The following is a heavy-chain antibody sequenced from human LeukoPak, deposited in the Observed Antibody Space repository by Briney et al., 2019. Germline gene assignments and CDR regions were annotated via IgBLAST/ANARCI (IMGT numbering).Heavy chain of an antibody. CDR1: GGSISSSSSTIYY. J-gene: IGHJ5*02. CDR2: INTSGST. Sequence: SETLSLTCTVSGGSISSSSSTIYYWSWIRQPAGKGLEWIGRINTSGSTNYNPSLKSRVTLSIDTSKNQFSLKLSSVTAADTAVYYCARGGNNWFDPWGQGTLVTVSS. V-gene: IGHV4-61*02. CDR3: ARGGNNWFDP.